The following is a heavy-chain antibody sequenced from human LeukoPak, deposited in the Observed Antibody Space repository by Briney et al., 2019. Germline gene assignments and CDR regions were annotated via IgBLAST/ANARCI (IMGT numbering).Heavy chain of an antibody. J-gene: IGHJ3*02. CDR2: INWNGGST. V-gene: IGHV3-20*04. CDR1: GFTFDDYG. Sequence: GGSLRLSCAASGFTFDDYGMSWVRQAPGKGLEWVSGINWNGGSTGYADSVKGRFTISRDNAKNSLYLQMNSLRAEDTALYYCARDLGLSGSYYSKHAFDIWGQGTVVTVSS. CDR3: ARDLGLSGSYYSKHAFDI. D-gene: IGHD1-26*01.